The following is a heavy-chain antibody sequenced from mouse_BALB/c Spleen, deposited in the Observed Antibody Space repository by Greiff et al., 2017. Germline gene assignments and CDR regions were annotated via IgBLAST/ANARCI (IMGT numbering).Heavy chain of an antibody. Sequence: VQLVESGPGLVAPSQSLSITCTVSGFSLTGYGVNWVRQPPGKGLEWLGMIWGDGSTDYNSALKSRLSISKDNSKSQVFLKMNSLQTDDTAMYYCARKGNDWYFDVWGAGTTVTVSS. CDR1: GFSLTGYG. V-gene: IGHV2-6-7*01. CDR3: ARKGNDWYFDV. J-gene: IGHJ1*01. CDR2: IWGDGST.